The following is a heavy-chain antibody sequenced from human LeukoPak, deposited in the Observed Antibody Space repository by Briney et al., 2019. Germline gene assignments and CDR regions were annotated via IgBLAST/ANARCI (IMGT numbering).Heavy chain of an antibody. D-gene: IGHD3-9*01. J-gene: IGHJ4*02. Sequence: QTGRSLRLSCAASGFTFSSYAMSWVRQAPGKGLEWVSAISGSGGSTYYADSVKGRFTISRDNSKNTLYLQMNSLRAEDTAVYYCANAVGSYFDWLLYPPYFDYWGQGTLVTVSS. CDR2: ISGSGGST. CDR1: GFTFSSYA. V-gene: IGHV3-23*01. CDR3: ANAVGSYFDWLLYPPYFDY.